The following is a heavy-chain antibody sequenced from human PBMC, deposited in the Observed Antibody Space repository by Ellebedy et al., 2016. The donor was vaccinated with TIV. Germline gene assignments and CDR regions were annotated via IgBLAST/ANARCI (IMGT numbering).Heavy chain of an antibody. CDR3: ARDNTVGGTNWFDP. D-gene: IGHD6-19*01. J-gene: IGHJ5*02. CDR2: ISGLNGKT. CDR1: GYTLTSYG. V-gene: IGHV1-18*01. Sequence: AASVKVSCKTSGYTLTSYGVSWARQAPGQGLEWMGWISGLNGKTKYARTVQGRVTLTTDTAARTVYMELTSLRSDDTAVYYCARDNTVGGTNWFDPWGQGTLVIVSS.